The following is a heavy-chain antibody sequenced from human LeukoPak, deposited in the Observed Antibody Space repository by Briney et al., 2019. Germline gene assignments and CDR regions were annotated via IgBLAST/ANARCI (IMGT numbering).Heavy chain of an antibody. D-gene: IGHD1-26*01. J-gene: IGHJ4*02. CDR2: IYYSGST. Sequence: SETLSLTCTVSGGSISSYYWSWIRQPPGKGLEWIGYIYYSGSTNYNPSLKSRVTISVDTSKNQFSLKLSSVTAADTAVYYCARIVGATQRWDDYWGQGTLVTVSS. CDR1: GGSISSYY. V-gene: IGHV4-59*01. CDR3: ARIVGATQRWDDY.